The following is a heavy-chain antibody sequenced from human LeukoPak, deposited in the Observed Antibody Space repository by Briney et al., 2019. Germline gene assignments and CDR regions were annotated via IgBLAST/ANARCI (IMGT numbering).Heavy chain of an antibody. CDR3: ATANRDDFDY. CDR2: ISSSGSTI. J-gene: IGHJ4*02. Sequence: VGSLRLSCAASGFTFSDYYMSWIRQAPGKGLEWVSYISSSGSTIYYADSVKGRFTISRDNAKNSLYLQMNSLRAEDTAVYYCATANRDDFDYWRQGTLVTVSS. CDR1: GFTFSDYY. D-gene: IGHD5-24*01. V-gene: IGHV3-11*04.